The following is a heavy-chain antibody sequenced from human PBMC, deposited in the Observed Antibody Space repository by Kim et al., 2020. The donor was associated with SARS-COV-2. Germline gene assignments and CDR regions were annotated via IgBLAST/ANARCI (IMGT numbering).Heavy chain of an antibody. V-gene: IGHV3-33*01. Sequence: GGSLRLSCAASGFTFSSSGMHWVRQAPGKGLEWVAVIWYDGSNTYYADSVKGRFTISRDNSKNTLYLQMNSLRAEDAAVYYCASGGGSNYYDSSGWNYWGQGTLVTVSS. CDR1: GFTFSSSG. CDR3: ASGGGSNYYDSSGWNY. CDR2: IWYDGSNT. J-gene: IGHJ4*02. D-gene: IGHD3-22*01.